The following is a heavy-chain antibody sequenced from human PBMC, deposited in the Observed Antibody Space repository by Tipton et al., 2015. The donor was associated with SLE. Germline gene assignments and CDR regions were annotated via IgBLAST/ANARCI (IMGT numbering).Heavy chain of an antibody. Sequence: LRLSCTVSGGSISSGSYYWSWIRQPAGKGLEWIGHIYTSGSTNYNPSLKSRVTMSVDTSKNQFSLKLSSVTAADTAVYYCARGLSGNPDYWGQETLVTVSS. CDR2: IYTSGST. J-gene: IGHJ4*02. CDR1: GGSISSGSYY. CDR3: ARGLSGNPDY. V-gene: IGHV4-61*09. D-gene: IGHD4-23*01.